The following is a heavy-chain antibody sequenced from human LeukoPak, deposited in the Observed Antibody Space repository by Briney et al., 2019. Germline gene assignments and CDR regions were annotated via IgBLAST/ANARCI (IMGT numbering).Heavy chain of an antibody. CDR1: GFTFSSYW. CDR2: IKQDGSEK. D-gene: IGHD2-2*01. CDR3: ARFGSTSRTYDY. V-gene: IGHV3-7*05. J-gene: IGHJ4*02. Sequence: PRGSLRLSCAASGFTFSSYWMTWVRQAPGKGLEWVANIKQDGSEKYYADSVKGRFTISRDNAKNSLYLEMNSLRAEDTAMYYCARFGSTSRTYDYWGQGTLVTVSS.